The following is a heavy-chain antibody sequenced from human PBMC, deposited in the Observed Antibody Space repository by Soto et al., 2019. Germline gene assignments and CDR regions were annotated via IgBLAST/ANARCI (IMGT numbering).Heavy chain of an antibody. J-gene: IGHJ4*02. V-gene: IGHV4-31*03. CDR1: GGSISSGGYY. Sequence: SETLSLTCTVSGGSISSGGYYWSWIRHHPGKGLEWIGYIYYSGSTYYNPSLKSRVTISVDTSKNQFSLKLSSVTAADTAVYYCARESYYGSGSPDYWGQGTLVTVYS. D-gene: IGHD3-10*01. CDR2: IYYSGST. CDR3: ARESYYGSGSPDY.